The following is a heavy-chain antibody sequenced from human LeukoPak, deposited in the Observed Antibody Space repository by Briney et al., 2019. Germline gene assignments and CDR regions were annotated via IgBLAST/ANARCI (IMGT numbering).Heavy chain of an antibody. CDR3: ARDFYCSGGSCYDAEYFQH. Sequence: GGSLRLSCAAPGFTFRSSSMNWVRQAPGKGLEWVSYISSSSITIYYADSVKGRFTISRDNAKNSLYLQMNSLRDEDTAVYYCARDFYCSGGSCYDAEYFQHWGQGTLVTVS. V-gene: IGHV3-48*02. D-gene: IGHD2-15*01. CDR2: ISSSSITI. CDR1: GFTFRSSS. J-gene: IGHJ1*01.